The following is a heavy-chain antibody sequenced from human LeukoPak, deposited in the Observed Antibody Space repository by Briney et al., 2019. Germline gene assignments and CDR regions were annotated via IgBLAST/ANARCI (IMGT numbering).Heavy chain of an antibody. CDR2: IYHSGST. V-gene: IGHV4-38-2*02. Sequence: PSETLSLTCSVSGFSISSGYYWGWIWQPPGKGLDWIGVIYHSGSTYYNPSLKSRVTMSVDTSKNQFSLKLSSVTAADTAVYYCARRISGAWFDPWGQGTLVTVSS. D-gene: IGHD2-15*01. J-gene: IGHJ5*02. CDR1: GFSISSGYY. CDR3: ARRISGAWFDP.